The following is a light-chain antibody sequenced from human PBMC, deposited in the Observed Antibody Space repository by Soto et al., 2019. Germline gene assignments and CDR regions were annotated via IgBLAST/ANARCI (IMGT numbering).Light chain of an antibody. CDR3: TSYRRPDSWV. CDR1: SSTVGGFNV. Sequence: QSALTQPASVSGSPGQSITISCTGTSSTVGGFNVVSWYQQHPGEAPKVIIYEGIKRPSGVSNRFSGSNSGSTASLTISGLQAEDEGDYYCTSYRRPDSWVFGGGTKVTVL. V-gene: IGLV2-14*02. CDR2: EGI. J-gene: IGLJ3*02.